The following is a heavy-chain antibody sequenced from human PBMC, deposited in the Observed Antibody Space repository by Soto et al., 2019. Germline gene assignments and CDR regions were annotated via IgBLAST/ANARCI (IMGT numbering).Heavy chain of an antibody. Sequence: QVQLVQSGAEVKKPGASVKVSCKASGYTFTGYYMHWVRQAPGQGLEWMGWINPNSGGTNYAQKCQGWGTMTRDTSISTADMELSRLRSDDTAVYYCARGIAAAAARGMDVWGQGTTVTVSS. D-gene: IGHD6-13*01. CDR2: INPNSGGT. CDR1: GYTFTGYY. J-gene: IGHJ6*02. CDR3: ARGIAAAAARGMDV. V-gene: IGHV1-2*04.